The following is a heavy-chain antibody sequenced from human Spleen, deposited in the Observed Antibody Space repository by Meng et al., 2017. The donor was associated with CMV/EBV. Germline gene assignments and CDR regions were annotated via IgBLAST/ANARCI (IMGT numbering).Heavy chain of an antibody. Sequence: SCKASGYTFTSYQMHWVRQAPGQGLEWIGLINPSGGSTTFAQRFQGRVSMTRDTSARIFYMELTTLTSEDMAIYYCARDPDLRGTYWGQGTLVTVSS. D-gene: IGHD3/OR15-3a*01. CDR2: INPSGGST. CDR3: ARDPDLRGTY. V-gene: IGHV1-46*01. CDR1: GYTFTSYQ. J-gene: IGHJ4*02.